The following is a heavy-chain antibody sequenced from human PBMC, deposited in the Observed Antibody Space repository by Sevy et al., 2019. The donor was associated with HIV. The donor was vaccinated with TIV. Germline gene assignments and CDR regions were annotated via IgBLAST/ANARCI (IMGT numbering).Heavy chain of an antibody. V-gene: IGHV3-21*01. CDR3: ARDRFDAFDI. CDR2: ISSSSSYI. CDR1: GFTFSSYS. Sequence: GGSLRLSCAASGFTFSSYSMNWVRQAPGKGLEWVSSISSSSSYIYYADSVKGGFTISKDNAKNSLYLQRNSLRAEDTAVYYCARDRFDAFDIWGQGTMVTVSS. J-gene: IGHJ3*02. D-gene: IGHD3-10*01.